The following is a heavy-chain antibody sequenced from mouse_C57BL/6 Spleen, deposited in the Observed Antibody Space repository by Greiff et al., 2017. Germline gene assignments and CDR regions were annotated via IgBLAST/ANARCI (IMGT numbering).Heavy chain of an antibody. D-gene: IGHD2-13*01. CDR2: ISYSGST. Sequence: EVQLQESGPGLVKPSQSLSLTCTVTGYSITSGYDWHWIRHFPGNKLEWMGYISYSGSTNYNPSLKSRISITHDTSKNHFFLKLNSVTTEDTATYYCARGLLYYFDYWGQGTTLTVSS. J-gene: IGHJ2*01. V-gene: IGHV3-1*01. CDR1: GYSITSGYD. CDR3: ARGLLYYFDY.